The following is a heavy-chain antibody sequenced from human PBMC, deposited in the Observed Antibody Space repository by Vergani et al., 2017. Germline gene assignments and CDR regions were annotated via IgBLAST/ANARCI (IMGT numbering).Heavy chain of an antibody. V-gene: IGHV4-39*01. J-gene: IGHJ4*02. D-gene: IGHD6-19*01. CDR3: ARHVTVAGTTYYFDY. Sequence: QLQLQESGPGLVTPSETLSLTCTVSGGSISSSSYYWGWIRQPPGKGLEWIGSIYYSGSTYYNPSLKSRVTITVDTSKNQFSLKLSSVTAADTAVYYCARHVTVAGTTYYFDYWGQGTLVTVSS. CDR2: IYYSGST. CDR1: GGSISSSSYY.